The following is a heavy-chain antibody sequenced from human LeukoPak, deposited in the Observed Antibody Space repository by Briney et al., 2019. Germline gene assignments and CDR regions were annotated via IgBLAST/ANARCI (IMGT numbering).Heavy chain of an antibody. Sequence: GESLKISCKGSGFRFANSWIGWVRQVSGKGLEWMGTIYPGDSDTRYSPSFQGQVTISADKSISTAYLQWSSLKASDTAMYYCARPNYYDSSGYPTYYFDYWGQGTLVTVSS. J-gene: IGHJ4*02. CDR2: IYPGDSDT. CDR1: GFRFANSW. CDR3: ARPNYYDSSGYPTYYFDY. V-gene: IGHV5-51*01. D-gene: IGHD3-22*01.